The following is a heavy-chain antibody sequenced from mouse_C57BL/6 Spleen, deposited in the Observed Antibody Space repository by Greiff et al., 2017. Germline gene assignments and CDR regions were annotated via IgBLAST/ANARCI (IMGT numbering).Heavy chain of an antibody. CDR2: ISAGGSYT. CDR1: GFTFSSYA. Sequence: EVQVVESGGGLVKPGGSLKLSCAASGFTFSSYAMSWVRQTPEKRLEWVATISAGGSYTYYPDNVKGRFTISRDNAKNNLYLQMSHLKSEDTAMYYCARGGTWNYFDYWGQGTTLTVSS. V-gene: IGHV5-4*01. CDR3: ARGGTWNYFDY. J-gene: IGHJ2*01.